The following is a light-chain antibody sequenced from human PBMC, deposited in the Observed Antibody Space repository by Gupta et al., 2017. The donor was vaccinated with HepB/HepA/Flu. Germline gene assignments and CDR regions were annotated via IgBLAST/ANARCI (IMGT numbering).Light chain of an antibody. V-gene: IGKV1-39*01. CDR2: DAS. J-gene: IGKJ1*01. CDR1: QSISSY. Sequence: DIQMTHSPSSLSASLGDRVTITCRASQSISSYLNWYQQKPGKAPKLLIYDASSGKSGVPSRFSGSGCGTDFTLTISRRQPEDFANYYCQQRYSTPRTFGQGTKVEIK. CDR3: QQRYSTPRT.